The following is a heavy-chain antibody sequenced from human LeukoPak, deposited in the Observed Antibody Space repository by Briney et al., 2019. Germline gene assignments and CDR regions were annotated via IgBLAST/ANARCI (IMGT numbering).Heavy chain of an antibody. J-gene: IGHJ4*02. CDR1: GFTFSSYV. V-gene: IGHV3-23*01. Sequence: GGSLRLSCAASGFTFSSYVMSWVRQAPGKGLEWVSAISGSGGNTYYADSVKGRFTISRDNSKNTLYLQMNSLRAEDTAVYYCARSGGGNLYDYWGQGTLVTVSS. CDR3: ARSGGGNLYDY. D-gene: IGHD4-23*01. CDR2: ISGSGGNT.